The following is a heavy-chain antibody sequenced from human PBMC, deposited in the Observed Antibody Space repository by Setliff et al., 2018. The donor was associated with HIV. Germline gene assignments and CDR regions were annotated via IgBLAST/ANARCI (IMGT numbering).Heavy chain of an antibody. J-gene: IGHJ4*02. CDR3: ARHSPSDY. Sequence: PSETLSLTCTVSGGSFRSGGYYWSWIRQHPGKGLEWIGYIYYSGSTYYNPSLKSRLTISVDTSKNQFSLKLSSVTAADTAVYYCARHSPSDYWGQGTLVTVSS. V-gene: IGHV4-31*03. CDR2: IYYSGST. CDR1: GGSFRSGGYY.